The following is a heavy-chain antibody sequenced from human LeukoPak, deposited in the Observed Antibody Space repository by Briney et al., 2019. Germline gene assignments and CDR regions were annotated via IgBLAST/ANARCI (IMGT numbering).Heavy chain of an antibody. CDR2: ISGSGGST. D-gene: IGHD3-22*01. J-gene: IGHJ4*02. Sequence: GGSLRLSCAASGFTFSSYAMSWVRQAPGKGLEWVSAISGSGGSTYYADSVKGRFTISRDNSKNTLFLQMNSLRAEDTAVYYCAKDEGSGYFYFDYWGQGTLVTVSS. CDR3: AKDEGSGYFYFDY. CDR1: GFTFSSYA. V-gene: IGHV3-23*01.